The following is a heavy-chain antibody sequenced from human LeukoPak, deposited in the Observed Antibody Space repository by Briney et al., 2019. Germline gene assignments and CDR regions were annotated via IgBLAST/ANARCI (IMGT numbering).Heavy chain of an antibody. CDR1: GFTFSGFS. D-gene: IGHD1-26*01. V-gene: IGHV3-23*01. CDR2: VTTSGSIT. CDR3: AKTMGAIDHDY. J-gene: IGHJ4*02. Sequence: GGSLRLSCAASGFTFSGFSMTWVRQAPGKGLEWVSTVTTSGSITYYADSVMGRFTNSRDISKNTLYLQMNSLGAEDTAVYYCAKTMGAIDHDYWGQGTLVTVSS.